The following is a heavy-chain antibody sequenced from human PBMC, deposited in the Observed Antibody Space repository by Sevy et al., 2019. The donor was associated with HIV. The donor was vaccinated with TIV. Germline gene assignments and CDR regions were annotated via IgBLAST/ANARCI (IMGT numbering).Heavy chain of an antibody. CDR3: ARGGWDIVVVPAAFDI. Sequence: GGSLRLSCAASGFTFSAHAMHWVRQAPGKGLEWVAVISFDGSKKYYVDSVKGRFTISRDNSKNTLYLQMNSLRPEDTDVYYCARGGWDIVVVPAAFDIWGQGTMVTVSS. V-gene: IGHV3-30-3*01. CDR1: GFTFSAHA. CDR2: ISFDGSKK. J-gene: IGHJ3*02. D-gene: IGHD2-2*01.